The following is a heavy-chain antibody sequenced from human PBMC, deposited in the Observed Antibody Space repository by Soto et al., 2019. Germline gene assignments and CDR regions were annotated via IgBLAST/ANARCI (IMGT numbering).Heavy chain of an antibody. CDR1: EFSFRSYW. CDR2: INEDGSQK. V-gene: IGHV3-7*01. CDR3: ARVGRYGWVFDH. Sequence: SGGSLRLSCAASEFSFRSYWMTWVRQAPGKGLEWVALINEDGSQKYYVGSVKGRFIISRDNAKYSVYMQMDSLRAGDTAVYFCARVGRYGWVFDHWGQGTLVTVSS. D-gene: IGHD5-18*01. J-gene: IGHJ4*02.